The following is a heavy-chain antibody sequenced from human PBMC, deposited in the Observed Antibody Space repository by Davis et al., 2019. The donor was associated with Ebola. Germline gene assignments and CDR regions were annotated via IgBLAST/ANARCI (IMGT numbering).Heavy chain of an antibody. D-gene: IGHD1-1*01. V-gene: IGHV1-18*01. CDR2: INPHNGNT. CDR1: GYNFIRQT. Sequence: ASVKVSCKASGYNFIRQTLHWVRQAPGQGIEWMGWINPHNGNTNYAQNVQGRVTMTTDTSTTTAYMEVGSLRSDDTAVYYCARAQFPTTSDHWGQGTLVTVSS. J-gene: IGHJ4*02. CDR3: ARAQFPTTSDH.